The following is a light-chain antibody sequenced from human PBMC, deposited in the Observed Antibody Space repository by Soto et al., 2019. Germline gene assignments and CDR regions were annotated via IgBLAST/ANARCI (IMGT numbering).Light chain of an antibody. V-gene: IGLV2-8*01. CDR1: SSDVGFYNY. CDR3: SSFAGTNSFV. CDR2: EVT. J-gene: IGLJ1*01. Sequence: QSALTQPASGSGAPGQSVTIFRTGTSSDVGFYNYGSWYQQQPPGKAPKLMIYEVTRRPSGVPDRIFASKSDTTASLTVSGLQAEDEADYYCSSFAGTNSFVFGTGTKLTVL.